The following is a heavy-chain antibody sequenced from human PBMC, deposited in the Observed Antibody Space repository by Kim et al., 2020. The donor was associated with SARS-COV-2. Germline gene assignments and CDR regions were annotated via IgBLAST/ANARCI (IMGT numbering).Heavy chain of an antibody. V-gene: IGHV3-33*06. CDR3: AKGARSGYDKRWLQVIDFDY. Sequence: GGSLRLSCAASGFTFSSYGMHWVRQAPGKGLEWVAVIWYDGSNKYYADSVKGRFTISRDNSKNTLYLQMNSLRAEDTAVYYCAKGARSGYDKRWLQVIDFDYWGQGTLVTVSS. J-gene: IGHJ4*02. CDR2: IWYDGSNK. CDR1: GFTFSSYG. D-gene: IGHD5-12*01.